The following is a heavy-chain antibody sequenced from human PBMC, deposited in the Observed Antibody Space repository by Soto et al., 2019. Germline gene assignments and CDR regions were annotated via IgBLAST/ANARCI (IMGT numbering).Heavy chain of an antibody. CDR1: GGSIRSYY. V-gene: IGHV4-59*01. J-gene: IGHJ4*02. CDR2: VYYSGSA. Sequence: SETLSLTCNVSGGSIRSYYSNWIRQPPGKTLEWIGDVYYSGSANYNPSLKSRVTISVDMSRNQFSLKLNSVTAADTAVYYCARGSMVRGPTPFDYWGQGTLVTVSS. CDR3: ARGSMVRGPTPFDY. D-gene: IGHD3-10*01.